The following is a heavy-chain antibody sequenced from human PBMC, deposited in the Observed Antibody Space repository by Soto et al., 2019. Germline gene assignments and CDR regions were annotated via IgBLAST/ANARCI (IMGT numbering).Heavy chain of an antibody. D-gene: IGHD6-13*01. CDR1: GDSVSSNAAA. J-gene: IGHJ6*02. CDR2: TYYMSKWYN. Sequence: SQTLSLTCAISGDSVSSNAAAWTWIRQSPSRGLEWLGRTYYMSKWYNDYALSVQSRITINPDTSKNQFSLQLNSVTPEDTAVYYCARVSSSWYGDYYYYYGMDVWGQGTTVTVSS. CDR3: ARVSSSWYGDYYYYYGMDV. V-gene: IGHV6-1*01.